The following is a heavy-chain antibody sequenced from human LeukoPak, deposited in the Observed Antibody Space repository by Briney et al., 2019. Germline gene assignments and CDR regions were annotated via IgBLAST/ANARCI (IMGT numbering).Heavy chain of an antibody. D-gene: IGHD3-22*01. CDR2: ISSSSSTI. CDR1: GFTFSSYS. CDR3: ARSYYYDSSHTADY. J-gene: IGHJ4*02. Sequence: GGSLRLSCAASGFTFSSYSMNWVRQAPGKGLEWVSYISSSSSTIYYADSVKGRFTISRDNSENTLYLQMNSLRAEDTAVYYCARSYYYDSSHTADYWGQGTLVTVSS. V-gene: IGHV3-48*01.